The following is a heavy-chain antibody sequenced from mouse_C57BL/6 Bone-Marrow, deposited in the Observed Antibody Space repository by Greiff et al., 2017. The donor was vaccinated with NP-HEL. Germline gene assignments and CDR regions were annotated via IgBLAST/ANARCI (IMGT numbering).Heavy chain of an antibody. CDR3: AGRGHYYGSLFAY. V-gene: IGHV1-81*01. CDR1: GYTFTSYG. D-gene: IGHD1-1*01. J-gene: IGHJ3*01. Sequence: QVQLQQSGAELARPGASVTLSCKASGYTFTSYGISWVKQRTGPGLEWIVEFYPRSGNTYYNAKFKDKATLTADKSSSPAYMELRGLTSEDAAVYCGAGRGHYYGSLFAYWGQGTLVTVSA. CDR2: FYPRSGNT.